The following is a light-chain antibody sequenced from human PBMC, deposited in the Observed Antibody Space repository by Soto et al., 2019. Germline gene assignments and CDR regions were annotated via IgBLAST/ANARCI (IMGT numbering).Light chain of an antibody. V-gene: IGKV1-5*01. J-gene: IGKJ1*01. Sequence: DMRMTLAAPSLSASVGDRVTITCRASQSIRNWLAWYQDKPGKAPKLLIYGASSFESGVPSRFSGSGSGTEFTLTLGGLQPDDFATYYCQHYHAFPWKFGQGTKVDIK. CDR1: QSIRNW. CDR2: GAS. CDR3: QHYHAFPWK.